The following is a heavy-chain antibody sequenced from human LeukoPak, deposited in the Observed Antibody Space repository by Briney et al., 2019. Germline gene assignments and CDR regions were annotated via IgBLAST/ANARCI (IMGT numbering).Heavy chain of an antibody. CDR3: AREKDEYYYDSSGYLDGY. D-gene: IGHD3-22*01. Sequence: SETLSLTCTVSDGSLSGHYWSWIRQPPGKGLESIGLVYYSGSTNYNPSLKGRVTISLDTSKNQFSLKLSSVTAADTAVYYCAREKDEYYYDSSGYLDGYWGQGTLVTVSS. J-gene: IGHJ4*02. V-gene: IGHV4-59*11. CDR2: VYYSGST. CDR1: DGSLSGHY.